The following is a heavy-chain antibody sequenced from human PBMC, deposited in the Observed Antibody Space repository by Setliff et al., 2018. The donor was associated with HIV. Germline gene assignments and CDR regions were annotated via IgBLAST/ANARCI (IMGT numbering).Heavy chain of an antibody. V-gene: IGHV3-21*05. D-gene: IGHD4-17*01. J-gene: IGHJ4*02. CDR2: ISSSSTSI. CDR3: ATDDRVAKYGSLDF. Sequence: GGSLRLSCAASGFTFDDYGMSWVRQAPGKGLEWVSYISSSSTSIYYADSVKGRVTISRDNFKHVVYLQLFSLRVDDTAVFYCATDDRVAKYGSLDFWGQGPLVTVSS. CDR1: GFTFDDYG.